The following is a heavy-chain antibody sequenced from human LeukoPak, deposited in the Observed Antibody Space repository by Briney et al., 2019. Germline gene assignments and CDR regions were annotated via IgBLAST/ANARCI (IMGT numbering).Heavy chain of an antibody. J-gene: IGHJ3*02. Sequence: GGSVKVSCKASGGTFSSYAISWVRQAPGQGLEWMGRIIPIFGTANYAQKFQGRVTITTDESTSTAYMELSSLRSEDTAVYYCASSARWYGDEIWAFDIWGQGTMVTASS. CDR2: IIPIFGTA. CDR1: GGTFSSYA. CDR3: ASSARWYGDEIWAFDI. D-gene: IGHD4-17*01. V-gene: IGHV1-69*05.